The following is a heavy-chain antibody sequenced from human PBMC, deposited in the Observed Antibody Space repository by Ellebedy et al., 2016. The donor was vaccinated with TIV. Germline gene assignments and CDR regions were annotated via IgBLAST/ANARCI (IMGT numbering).Heavy chain of an antibody. Sequence: SETLSLXXSVSGASIRSPGYNWNWIRQPPGKGLEWIGSVYYSGSTYYNPTLQSRVTISVDTSRAQFSLKLASVTAADTAVYYCARDRRFEWEGVYYFDYWGQGSHVNVYS. CDR2: VYYSGST. V-gene: IGHV4-39*07. D-gene: IGHD1-26*01. CDR1: GASIRSPGYN. J-gene: IGHJ4*02. CDR3: ARDRRFEWEGVYYFDY.